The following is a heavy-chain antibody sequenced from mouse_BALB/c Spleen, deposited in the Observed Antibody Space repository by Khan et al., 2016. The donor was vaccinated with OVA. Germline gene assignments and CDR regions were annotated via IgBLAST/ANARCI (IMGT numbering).Heavy chain of an antibody. CDR2: ISCYNGAT. Sequence: LVKTGASVKISCKASGYSFTGYYMHWVKQSPGKSLEWIGYISCYNGATTYNQKFKGKATFTVDTSSSTAYMQLNSLTSEDSAVYYCARSHRLRSDAINYWGQGTSVTVSS. D-gene: IGHD1-3*01. CDR1: GYSFTGYY. CDR3: ARSHRLRSDAINY. J-gene: IGHJ4*01. V-gene: IGHV1S34*01.